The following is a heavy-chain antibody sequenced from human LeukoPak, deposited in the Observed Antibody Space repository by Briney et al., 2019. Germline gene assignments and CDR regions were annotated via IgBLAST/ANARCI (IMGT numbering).Heavy chain of an antibody. J-gene: IGHJ4*02. V-gene: IGHV3-11*01. Sequence: PGGSLRLSCAASGFTFEDYYMSWIRQAPGKGLEWLSYISSGSHTIYYADSVNGRFTISRDNAKNSLSLHMNNLRVEDTAIYYCARAARSGQSSRYFDSWGQGILVTVSS. CDR2: ISSGSHTI. CDR3: ARAARSGQSSRYFDS. CDR1: GFTFEDYY. D-gene: IGHD6-19*01.